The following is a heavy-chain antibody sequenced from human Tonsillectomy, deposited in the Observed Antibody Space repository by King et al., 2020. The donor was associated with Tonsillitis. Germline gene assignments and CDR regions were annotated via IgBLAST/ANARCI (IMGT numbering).Heavy chain of an antibody. Sequence: VQLVESGGGLVQPGGSLRRSCAASIFTFSNYWMSWVRQAPGKGLEWVANIKQDGSEKYYLYSVKGRFTISRDNAKNSLYLQMNSLRAEDTAVYYCATSWAYDSSGYYYGGAFDIWGQGTMVTVS. D-gene: IGHD3-22*01. CDR3: ATSWAYDSSGYYYGGAFDI. CDR2: IKQDGSEK. V-gene: IGHV3-7*01. J-gene: IGHJ3*02. CDR1: IFTFSNYW.